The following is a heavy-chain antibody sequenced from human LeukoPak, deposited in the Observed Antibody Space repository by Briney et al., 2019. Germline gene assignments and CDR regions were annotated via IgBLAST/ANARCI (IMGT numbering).Heavy chain of an antibody. J-gene: IGHJ4*02. Sequence: PSETLSLTCAVYGGSFSGYYWSWIRQPPGEGLEWIGEINHSGSTNYNPPLKSRVTISVDTSKNQFSLKLSSVTAADTAVYYCARGLRYYYDSSGYYSYFDYWGQGTLVTVSS. CDR1: GGSFSGYY. CDR2: INHSGST. V-gene: IGHV4-34*01. D-gene: IGHD3-22*01. CDR3: ARGLRYYYDSSGYYSYFDY.